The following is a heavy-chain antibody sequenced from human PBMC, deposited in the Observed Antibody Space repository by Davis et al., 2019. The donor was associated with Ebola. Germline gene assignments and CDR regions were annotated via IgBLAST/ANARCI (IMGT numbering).Heavy chain of an antibody. CDR1: GFTFSSHA. J-gene: IGHJ4*02. CDR2: MSYDGTNK. Sequence: GESLKISCAASGFTFSSHAMHWVRQAPGKGLEWLAVMSYDGTNKYEADSVKGRFTISRDNSKNTLYLQMNSLRAEDTAVYYCARAEGGFGELHYFDYWGQGTLVTVSS. V-gene: IGHV3-30*03. D-gene: IGHD3-10*01. CDR3: ARAEGGFGELHYFDY.